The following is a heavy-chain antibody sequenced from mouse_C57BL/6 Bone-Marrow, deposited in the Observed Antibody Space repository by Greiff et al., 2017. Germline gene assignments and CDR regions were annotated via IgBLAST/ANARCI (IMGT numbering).Heavy chain of an antibody. Sequence: VQLQQSGAELARPGASVKLSCKASGYTFTSYGLSWVKQRTGQGLEWIGEIYPRSGNTYYNEKFKGKATLTADKSSSTAYMELRSLTSEDSSVYFCARLGDGYYAYYAMDYWGQGTSVTVSS. V-gene: IGHV1-81*01. D-gene: IGHD2-3*01. J-gene: IGHJ4*01. CDR3: ARLGDGYYAYYAMDY. CDR1: GYTFTSYG. CDR2: IYPRSGNT.